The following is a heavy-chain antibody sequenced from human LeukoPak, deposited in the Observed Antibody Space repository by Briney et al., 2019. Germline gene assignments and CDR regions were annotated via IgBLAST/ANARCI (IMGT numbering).Heavy chain of an antibody. D-gene: IGHD3-3*01. J-gene: IGHJ3*02. V-gene: IGHV4-39*07. Sequence: SETLSLTCTVSGGSISSSIYYWGWIRQPPGKGLEWIGSIYYSGSTYYNPSLKSRVTISVDTSKNQFSLKLSSVTAADTAVYYCASLRFLEWLLFDAFDIWGQGTMVTVSS. CDR2: IYYSGST. CDR3: ASLRFLEWLLFDAFDI. CDR1: GGSISSSIYY.